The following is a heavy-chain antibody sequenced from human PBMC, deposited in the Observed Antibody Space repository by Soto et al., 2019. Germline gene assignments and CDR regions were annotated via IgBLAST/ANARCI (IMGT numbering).Heavy chain of an antibody. CDR3: ARAPVGATPIPFDY. Sequence: SETLSLTCTVSGGSISSYYWSWIRQPPGKGLEWIGYIYYSGSTNYNPSLKSRVTISVDTSKNQFSLKLSSVTAADTAVYYCARAPVGATPIPFDYWGQGTLVTVSS. V-gene: IGHV4-59*01. CDR1: GGSISSYY. D-gene: IGHD1-26*01. J-gene: IGHJ4*02. CDR2: IYYSGST.